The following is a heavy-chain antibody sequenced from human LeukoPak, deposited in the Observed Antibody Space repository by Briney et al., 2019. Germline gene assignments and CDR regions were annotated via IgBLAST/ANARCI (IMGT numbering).Heavy chain of an antibody. CDR2: ISAHDGST. CDR1: GFTFSNYA. Sequence: GGSLRLSCAASGFTFSNYAMNWVRQAPGKGLQWVSAISAHDGSTYYADSVKGRFTISRDNSKNTLYLQMNSLRAEDTAVYYCAKGYCSGGSCGIDYWGQGTLVTVSS. J-gene: IGHJ4*02. CDR3: AKGYCSGGSCGIDY. D-gene: IGHD2-15*01. V-gene: IGHV3-23*01.